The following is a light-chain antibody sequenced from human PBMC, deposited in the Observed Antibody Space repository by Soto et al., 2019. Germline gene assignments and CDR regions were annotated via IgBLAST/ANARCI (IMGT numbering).Light chain of an antibody. CDR1: QSVDIN. J-gene: IGKJ2*01. Sequence: EIEMTQSPAMLSVSPGETVALSCRASQSVDINLAWYQQKGVQAPRLLIYGASSRATGIPVRFSGSGSGTEFTLTISGLQSEDFAVYFCQQYDTWPSFGQGTKLQIK. CDR3: QQYDTWPS. V-gene: IGKV3-15*01. CDR2: GAS.